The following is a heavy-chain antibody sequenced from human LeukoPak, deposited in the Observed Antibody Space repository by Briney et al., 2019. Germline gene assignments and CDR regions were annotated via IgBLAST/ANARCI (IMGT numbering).Heavy chain of an antibody. CDR2: MNPNSGST. Sequence: GASVKVSCKASGYTFTSYDTNWVRQAPGQGLEWMGWMNPNSGSTGFAQKFQGRVTITSNASISTAYMELSGLRSEDTAVYYCARGRGYRTIRMDVWGTGTTVTVSS. CDR3: ARGRGYRTIRMDV. J-gene: IGHJ6*04. D-gene: IGHD1-7*01. V-gene: IGHV1-8*03. CDR1: GYTFTSYD.